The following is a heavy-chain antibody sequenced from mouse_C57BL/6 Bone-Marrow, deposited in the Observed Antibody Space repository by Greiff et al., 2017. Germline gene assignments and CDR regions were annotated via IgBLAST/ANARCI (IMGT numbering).Heavy chain of an antibody. J-gene: IGHJ1*03. CDR1: GFNIKDDY. CDR2: VDPENGDT. D-gene: IGHD1-1*01. CDR3: TTWLMGSSTRYFDV. V-gene: IGHV14-4*01. Sequence: EVQLQQSGAELVRPGASVKLSCTASGFNIKDDYMHWVKLRPEQGLELMGWVDPENGDTESDSQFQGKATITAATSSNTAYLQLSSLTSDDTAVYYCTTWLMGSSTRYFDVWGTGTTVTVSS.